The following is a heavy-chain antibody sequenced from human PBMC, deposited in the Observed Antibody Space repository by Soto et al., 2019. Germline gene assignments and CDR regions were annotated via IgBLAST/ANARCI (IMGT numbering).Heavy chain of an antibody. V-gene: IGHV1-69*08. CDR1: GGTFSSYT. CDR2: IIPILGIA. Sequence: QVQLVQSGAEVKKPGSSVKVSCKASGGTFSSYTISWVRQAPGQGLEWMGRIIPILGIANYAQKFQGRVTITADKSTRTDSMEIRLLRSEDTAVYYCERDCSSTICPRPGSWGQGTLVTVSS. CDR3: ERDCSSTICPRPGS. D-gene: IGHD2-2*01. J-gene: IGHJ5*02.